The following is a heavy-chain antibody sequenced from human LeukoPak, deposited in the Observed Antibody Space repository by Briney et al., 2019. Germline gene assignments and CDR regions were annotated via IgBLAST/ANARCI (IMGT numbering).Heavy chain of an antibody. J-gene: IGHJ3*02. D-gene: IGHD3-3*01. Sequence: SETLSLTCTVSGGSLSSYYWSWIRQPAGKGLEWIGRIYTSGSTNYNPSLKSRVTMSVDTSKNQFSLKLSSVTAADTAVYYCARAQGADYDFWSGYYAFDIWGQGTMVTVSS. CDR3: ARAQGADYDFWSGYYAFDI. CDR1: GGSLSSYY. V-gene: IGHV4-4*07. CDR2: IYTSGST.